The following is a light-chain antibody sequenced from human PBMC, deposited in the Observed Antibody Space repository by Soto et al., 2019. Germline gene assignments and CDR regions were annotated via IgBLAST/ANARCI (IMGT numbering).Light chain of an antibody. CDR2: EVS. CDR1: TSDVGSYDL. V-gene: IGLV2-23*02. J-gene: IGLJ1*01. Sequence: HSALTKPASVNGLPGQSITISCTRTTSDVGSYDLVSWYQQHPGKAPKIMIYEVSKRPSGDSNRFSGSKSGNTASLTISGLQAEDEADYYCCSYAGGRSPYVFGTGTKVTV. CDR3: CSYAGGRSPYV.